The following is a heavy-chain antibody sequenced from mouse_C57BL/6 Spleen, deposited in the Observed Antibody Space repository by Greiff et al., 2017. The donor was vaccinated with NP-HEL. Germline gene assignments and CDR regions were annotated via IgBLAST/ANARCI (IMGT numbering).Heavy chain of an antibody. D-gene: IGHD2-1*01. Sequence: VQLQQSGAELVKPGASVKISCKASGYAFSSYWMNWVKQRPGKGLEWIGQIYPGDGDTNYNGKFKGKATLTADKSSSTAYMQLSSLTSEDSAVYFCAKDGSLYGNYRYFDVWGTGTTVTVSS. J-gene: IGHJ1*03. CDR3: AKDGSLYGNYRYFDV. CDR2: IYPGDGDT. V-gene: IGHV1-80*01. CDR1: GYAFSSYW.